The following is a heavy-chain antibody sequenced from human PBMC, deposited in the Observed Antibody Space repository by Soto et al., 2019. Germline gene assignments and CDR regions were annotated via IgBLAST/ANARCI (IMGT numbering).Heavy chain of an antibody. J-gene: IGHJ6*02. Sequence: GGSLRLSCAASGFTFNGSAMHWVRQASGKGLEWVGRIRSKANSYATAYAASVKGRFTISRDDSKNTAYLQMNSLKTEDTAVYYCTTTLDYSYGMDVWGQGTTVTVSS. CDR3: TTTLDYSYGMDV. CDR1: GFTFNGSA. V-gene: IGHV3-73*01. CDR2: IRSKANSYAT.